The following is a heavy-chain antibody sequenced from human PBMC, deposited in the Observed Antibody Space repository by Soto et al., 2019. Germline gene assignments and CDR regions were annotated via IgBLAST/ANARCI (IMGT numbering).Heavy chain of an antibody. J-gene: IGHJ4*02. CDR2: INPNSCGT. Sequence: GXSXKVSFKASGYTXTGYYMDLVRQAPGQGLEWMGWINPNSCGTNYAQKFQGWVTMTSDTSISTAYMELSRLRSDDTAVYYCARDRGSYLDYWGQGTLGTVS. D-gene: IGHD1-26*01. CDR1: GYTXTGYY. V-gene: IGHV1-2*04. CDR3: ARDRGSYLDY.